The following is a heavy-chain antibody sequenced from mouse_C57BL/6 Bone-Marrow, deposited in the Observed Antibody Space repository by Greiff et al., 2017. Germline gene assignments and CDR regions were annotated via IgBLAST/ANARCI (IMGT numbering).Heavy chain of an antibody. CDR3: TSTTVVATNYFDY. Sequence: EVQLQESGTVLARPGASVKMSCKTSGYTFTSYWMHWVQQRPGQGLEWIGAIYTGNSDTSYTQKFKGKAKLTAVTSASTAYMELSSLTNEDSAVYYCTSTTVVATNYFDYWGQGTTLTVSS. CDR1: GYTFTSYW. V-gene: IGHV1-5*01. D-gene: IGHD1-1*01. CDR2: IYTGNSDT. J-gene: IGHJ2*01.